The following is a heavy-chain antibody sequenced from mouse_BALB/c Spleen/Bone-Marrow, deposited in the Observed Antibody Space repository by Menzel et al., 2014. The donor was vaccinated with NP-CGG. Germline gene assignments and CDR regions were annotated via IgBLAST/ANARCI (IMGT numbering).Heavy chain of an antibody. CDR3: ANYYGSSYGYFDV. J-gene: IGHJ1*01. Sequence: SAAELARPGASVKMSCKASGYTFTSYTMHWVKQRPGQGLEWIGYINPSSGYTEYNQKFKDKTTLTADKSSSTAYMQLSSLTSEDSAVYYCANYYGSSYGYFDVWGAGTTVTVSS. D-gene: IGHD1-1*01. CDR1: GYTFTSYT. V-gene: IGHV1-4*02. CDR2: INPSSGYT.